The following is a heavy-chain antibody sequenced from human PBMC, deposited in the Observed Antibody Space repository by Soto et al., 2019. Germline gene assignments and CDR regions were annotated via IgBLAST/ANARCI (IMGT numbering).Heavy chain of an antibody. CDR1: GGSISSYY. J-gene: IGHJ4*02. D-gene: IGHD2-21*01. CDR2: IYYSGST. CDR3: ARHEIATSRYCGGDCYMGYFDY. V-gene: IGHV4-59*08. Sequence: SETLSLTCTVSGGSISSYYWSWIRQPPGKGLEWIGYIYYSGSTNYNPSLKSRVTISVDTSKNQFTLKLSSVTAADTAVYYCARHEIATSRYCGGDCYMGYFDYWGQGTLVTVSS.